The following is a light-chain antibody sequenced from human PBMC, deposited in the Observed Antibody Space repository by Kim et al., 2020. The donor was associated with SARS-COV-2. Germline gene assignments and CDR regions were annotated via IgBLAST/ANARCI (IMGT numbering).Light chain of an antibody. CDR2: RNN. CDR1: NNNVGKQG. CDR3: SAWASSLSAWV. J-gene: IGLJ3*02. V-gene: IGLV10-54*04. Sequence: RTATLYCTGDNNNVGKQGAVWLQQHQGHPPKLLSYRNNNRPTGISERFSASRSGNTASLTITGLQPEDEADYYCSAWASSLSAWVFGGGTQLTVL.